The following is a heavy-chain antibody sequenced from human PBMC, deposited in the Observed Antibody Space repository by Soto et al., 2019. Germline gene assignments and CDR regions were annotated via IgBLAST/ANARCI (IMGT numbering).Heavy chain of an antibody. V-gene: IGHV1-18*01. CDR1: GYTFTNYG. J-gene: IGHJ5*02. CDR3: ARVGLDNVRGGSCLTTGLDP. D-gene: IGHD2-15*01. Sequence: GASVKVSSKASGYTFTNYGVSWVRQAPGQGLEWMGWISAYNGDTNYAQKLQGRVTMTTDTSTSTAYMDLRSLRSDDTAVYYCARVGLDNVRGGSCLTTGLDPWGQGTLSTSSS. CDR2: ISAYNGDT.